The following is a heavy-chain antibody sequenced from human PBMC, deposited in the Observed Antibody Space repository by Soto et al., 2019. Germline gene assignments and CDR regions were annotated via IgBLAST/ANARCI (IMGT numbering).Heavy chain of an antibody. CDR1: GLTFSNYA. D-gene: IGHD3-22*01. Sequence: GGSLRLSCVASGLTFSNYAMTWVRQAPGKGLEWVSAISGSGGSTYYADSVKGRFTISRDNSKNTLYLQMNSLRAEDTVVYYCAKGRDYYDSGGYFTFDYWGQGTLVTVSS. CDR2: ISGSGGST. V-gene: IGHV3-23*01. J-gene: IGHJ4*02. CDR3: AKGRDYYDSGGYFTFDY.